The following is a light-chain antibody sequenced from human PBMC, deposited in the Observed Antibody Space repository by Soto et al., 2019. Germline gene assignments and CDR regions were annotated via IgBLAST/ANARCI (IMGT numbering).Light chain of an antibody. CDR1: QSVSSNY. CDR2: GAS. Sequence: EIVLTQSPGTLSLSPGERATLSCRASQSVSSNYFAWYQQKPGQAPRLLIYGASTRATGIPARFSGGGSGTEFTLTISSLQSEDFAVYYCQQYNMWPLHTFGQGTKVDIK. J-gene: IGKJ2*01. V-gene: IGKV3-15*01. CDR3: QQYNMWPLHT.